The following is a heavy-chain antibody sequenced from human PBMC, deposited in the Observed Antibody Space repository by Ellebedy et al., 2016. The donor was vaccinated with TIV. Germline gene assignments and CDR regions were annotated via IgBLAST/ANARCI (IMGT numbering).Heavy chain of an antibody. CDR2: INHSGST. J-gene: IGHJ4*02. CDR3: ASGVGNY. V-gene: IGHV4-34*01. Sequence: GSLRLSXAVYGGSFSGYSWSWVRQPPGKGLEWIGEINHSGSTNYNPSLKSRVTISVDTSKNQFSLKLSSVTAADTAVYYCASGVGNYWGQGTLVTVSS. D-gene: IGHD1-26*01. CDR1: GGSFSGYS.